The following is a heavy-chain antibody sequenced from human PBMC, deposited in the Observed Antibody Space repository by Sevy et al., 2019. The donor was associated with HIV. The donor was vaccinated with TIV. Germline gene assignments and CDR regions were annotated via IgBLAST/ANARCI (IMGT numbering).Heavy chain of an antibody. V-gene: IGHV3-30*18. CDR2: ISHTGGTK. D-gene: IGHD6-19*01. CDR1: GFTFSNYG. Sequence: GGSLRLSCAASGFTFSNYGMQWVRQAPGKGLEWVGVISHTGGTKYYADSVRGRFTISRDNSKNTLYLQVNSLRVEDTAVYYCAKEPSPYSSHWYFDDWGQGTLVTVSS. CDR3: AKEPSPYSSHWYFDD. J-gene: IGHJ4*02.